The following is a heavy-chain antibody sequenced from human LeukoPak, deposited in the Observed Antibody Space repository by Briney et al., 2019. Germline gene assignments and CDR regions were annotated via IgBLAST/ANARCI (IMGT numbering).Heavy chain of an antibody. Sequence: ASVKVSCKASGYTFTSYGISWVRQAPGQGLEWMGWISAYNGNTNYAQKLQGRVTITADESTSTAYMELSSLRSEDTAVYYCARDRYGIVGANPFDYWGQGTLVTVSS. CDR2: ISAYNGNT. J-gene: IGHJ4*02. D-gene: IGHD1-26*01. CDR3: ARDRYGIVGANPFDY. V-gene: IGHV1-18*01. CDR1: GYTFTSYG.